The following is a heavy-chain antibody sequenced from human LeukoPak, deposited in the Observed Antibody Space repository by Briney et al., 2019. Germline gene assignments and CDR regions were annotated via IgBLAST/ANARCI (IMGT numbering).Heavy chain of an antibody. V-gene: IGHV1-69*06. J-gene: IGHJ4*02. CDR1: GGTFSSYA. CDR2: IIPIFGTA. Sequence: ASVKVSCKASGGTFSSYAISWVRQAPGQGLEWMGGIIPIFGTANYAQKFQGRVTITADKSTSTAYMELSSLRSEDTAVYYCARQYSYGFYYFDYWGQGTLVTVSS. CDR3: ARQYSYGFYYFDY. D-gene: IGHD5-18*01.